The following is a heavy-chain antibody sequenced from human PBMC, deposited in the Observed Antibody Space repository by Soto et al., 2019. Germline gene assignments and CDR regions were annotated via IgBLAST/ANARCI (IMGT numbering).Heavy chain of an antibody. CDR3: ARVWGGAFDI. V-gene: IGHV4-59*01. CDR2: IYDSGST. Sequence: PSETLSLTCTVSGGSISSSYWSWIRQPPGKGLEWIGYIYDSGSTYYNSSLKSRVTISVDTSKNQFSLKLSSVTAADTAVYYCARVWGGAFDIWGQGTMVTVSS. D-gene: IGHD3-10*01. J-gene: IGHJ3*02. CDR1: GGSISSSY.